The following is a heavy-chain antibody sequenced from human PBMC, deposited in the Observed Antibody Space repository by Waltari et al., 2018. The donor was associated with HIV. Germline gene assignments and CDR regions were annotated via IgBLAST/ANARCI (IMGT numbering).Heavy chain of an antibody. J-gene: IGHJ5*01. Sequence: QVYLVESGSAVKTPGASVKVSCKTSGYTFSVYYIQWVRRAPGKGLEWLGRSSRNGDGTNFAQKFLGRVTMTRDTSVRTAYMELSRLTSDDTAVYFCTRVLEPALSDETCYNGFDSWGQGTLVIVSS. V-gene: IGHV1-2*06. D-gene: IGHD2-15*01. CDR3: TRVLEPALSDETCYNGFDS. CDR1: GYTFSVYY. CDR2: SSRNGDGT.